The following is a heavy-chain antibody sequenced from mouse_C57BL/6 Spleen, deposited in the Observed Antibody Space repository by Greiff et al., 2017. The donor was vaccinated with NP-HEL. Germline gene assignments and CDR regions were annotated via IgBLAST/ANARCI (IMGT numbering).Heavy chain of an antibody. CDR1: GYTFTSYW. V-gene: IGHV1-64*01. Sequence: QVQLQQPGAELVKPGASVKLSCKASGYTFTSYWMHWVKQRPGQGLEWIGMIHPNSGSTNYNEKFKSKATLTVDKSSSTAYMQLSSLTSEDSAVYYCARWDYDYSGFAYWGQGTLVTVSA. J-gene: IGHJ3*01. CDR3: ARWDYDYSGFAY. CDR2: IHPNSGST. D-gene: IGHD2-4*01.